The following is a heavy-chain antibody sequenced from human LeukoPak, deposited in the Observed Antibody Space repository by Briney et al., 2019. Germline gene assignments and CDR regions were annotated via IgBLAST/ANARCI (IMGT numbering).Heavy chain of an antibody. CDR1: GFTFSSYG. V-gene: IGHV3-23*01. J-gene: IGHJ4*02. CDR3: AKDSGWLPDY. CDR2: ISGSGTST. Sequence: KTGGSLRLSCAASGFTFSSYGMSWVRQAPGKGLEWVSGISGSGTSTYYADSVKGRFTISRDNSKNTVYLQMNSLRAEDTAVYYCAKDSGWLPDYRGRGTLVTVSS. D-gene: IGHD6-13*01.